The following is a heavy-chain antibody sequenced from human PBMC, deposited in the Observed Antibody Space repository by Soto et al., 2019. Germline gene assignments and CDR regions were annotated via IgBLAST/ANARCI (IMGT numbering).Heavy chain of an antibody. D-gene: IGHD6-19*01. V-gene: IGHV3-23*04. CDR3: AKRWLAEY. CDR2: ISGSGGGT. Sequence: EVQLVESGGGLVKPGGSLRLSCAASGFTLSNAWMSWVRQAPGKGLEWVSVISGSGGGTYYADSVKGRFTISRDNSKNTLYLQMNSLRADDTAVYYCAKRWLAEYWGQGTLVTVSS. CDR1: GFTLSNAW. J-gene: IGHJ4*02.